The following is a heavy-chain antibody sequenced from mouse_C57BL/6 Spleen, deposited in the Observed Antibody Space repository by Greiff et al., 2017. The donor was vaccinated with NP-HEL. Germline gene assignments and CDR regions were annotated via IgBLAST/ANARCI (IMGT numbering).Heavy chain of an antibody. CDR3: ARFYGNYFDY. J-gene: IGHJ2*01. Sequence: EVHLVESGGGLVQPGGSLSLSCAASGFTFTDYYMSWVRQTPGKALEWLGCISHRANGYTTEYSASVKGRFTISRANSQSFLYLQMNALRAEDSATYYCARFYGNYFDYWGQGTTLTVSS. V-gene: IGHV7-3*01. CDR2: ISHRANGYTT. CDR1: GFTFTDYY. D-gene: IGHD2-1*01.